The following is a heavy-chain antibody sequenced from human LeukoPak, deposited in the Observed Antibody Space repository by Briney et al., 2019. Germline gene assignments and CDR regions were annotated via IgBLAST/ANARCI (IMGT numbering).Heavy chain of an antibody. CDR3: TTHPGYESY. CDR2: IKRNTQGATT. V-gene: IGHV3-15*01. Sequence: GGSLRLSCATSGFTFNLAWMSWVRQAPGKGLEWVGRIKRNTQGATTDYAAAVKGRFTISRDDSKNTLYLQMKSLEIEDTGVYYCTTHPGYESYWGQGTLVTVSS. CDR1: GFTFNLAW. J-gene: IGHJ4*02. D-gene: IGHD2-15*01.